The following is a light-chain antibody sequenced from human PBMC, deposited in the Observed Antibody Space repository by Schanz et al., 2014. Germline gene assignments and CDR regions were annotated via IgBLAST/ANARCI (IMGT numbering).Light chain of an antibody. CDR3: QQYYSPPQT. CDR1: QSVSGD. CDR2: DAS. V-gene: IGKV3-11*01. Sequence: EIVLTQSPATLSLSPGERATLSCRASQSVSGDLAWYQHKPGQAPRLLIYDASNRATGIPARFSGSGSGTDFTLTISSLQAEDVAVYYCQQYYSPPQTFGQGTKVEIK. J-gene: IGKJ1*01.